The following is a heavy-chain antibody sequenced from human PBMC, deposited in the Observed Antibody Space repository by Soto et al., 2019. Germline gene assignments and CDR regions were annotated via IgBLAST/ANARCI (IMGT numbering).Heavy chain of an antibody. V-gene: IGHV1-69*01. CDR2: IIPIFGTA. Sequence: QVQLVQSGAEVKKPGSSVKVSCKAPGGTFSSYAISWVRQAPGQGREWMGGIIPIFGTAKYAQKFQGRVTITAEESTSTGYMELSSLRSEDTAVYYCARSQGGSSSLDIYYYYYYGMDVWGQGTTVTVSS. D-gene: IGHD2-15*01. CDR3: ARSQGGSSSLDIYYYYYYGMDV. J-gene: IGHJ6*02. CDR1: GGTFSSYA.